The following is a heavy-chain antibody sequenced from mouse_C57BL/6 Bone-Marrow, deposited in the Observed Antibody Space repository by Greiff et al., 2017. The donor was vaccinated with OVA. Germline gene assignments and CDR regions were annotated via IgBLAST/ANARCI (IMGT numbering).Heavy chain of an antibody. CDR3: ASYENYGYYYAMDY. Sequence: QVQLQQPGAELVKPGASVKVSCKASGYTFTSYWMHWVKQRPGQGLEWLGRINPSNSDTNYNQKFKGKATLTVDKSSSTAYMQLSSLTSEDSAVSYIASYENYGYYYAMDYWGQGTSVTFSA. CDR2: INPSNSDT. V-gene: IGHV1-74*01. D-gene: IGHD1-1*01. J-gene: IGHJ4*01. CDR1: GYTFTSYW.